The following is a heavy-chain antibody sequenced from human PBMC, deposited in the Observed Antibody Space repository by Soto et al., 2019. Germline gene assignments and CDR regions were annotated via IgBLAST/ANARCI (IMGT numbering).Heavy chain of an antibody. D-gene: IGHD3-3*01. V-gene: IGHV4-34*01. CDR3: ARLALRFHGAFDI. CDR1: GGSFSGHY. J-gene: IGHJ3*02. Sequence: QVQLQQWGAGLLKPSETLSLTCAVYGGSFSGHYWSWIRQPPGKGLEWIGEINHSGSTNYNPSLXXRXXISVDTSKNQFSLKLSSVTAADTAVYYCARLALRFHGAFDIWGQGTMVTVSS. CDR2: INHSGST.